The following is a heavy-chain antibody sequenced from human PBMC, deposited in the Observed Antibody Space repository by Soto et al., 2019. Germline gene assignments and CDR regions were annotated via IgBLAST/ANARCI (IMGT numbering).Heavy chain of an antibody. CDR1: GFAFDTYV. CDR3: AKGKTIVEGPGVIDY. V-gene: IGHV3-23*01. J-gene: IGHJ4*02. Sequence: EVQLLESGGGLVLRGGSLRLSCVASGFAFDTYVMNWVRQAPGKGLEWVAGMSGSHDNHNIYYIDSVRGRFTISRDNSKSTVYLDLSRLGADDTAVYYCAKGKTIVEGPGVIDYWGQGTLVTVSS. D-gene: IGHD2-2*01. CDR2: MSGSHDNHNI.